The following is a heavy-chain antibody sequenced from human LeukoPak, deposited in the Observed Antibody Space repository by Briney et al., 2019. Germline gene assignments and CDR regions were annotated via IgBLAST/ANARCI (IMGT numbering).Heavy chain of an antibody. J-gene: IGHJ4*02. Sequence: PSETLSLTCSVSGGSIYNSAYPWGWIRQPPGKGLEWIGSSYYSGSTYYNPSLKSRVTISVDTSKNQFSLKLSSVTAADTAVYYCARPGEVYYYDSSGYPAHYFDYWGQGTLVTVSS. V-gene: IGHV4-39*01. CDR2: SYYSGST. CDR3: ARPGEVYYYDSSGYPAHYFDY. CDR1: GGSIYNSAYP. D-gene: IGHD3-22*01.